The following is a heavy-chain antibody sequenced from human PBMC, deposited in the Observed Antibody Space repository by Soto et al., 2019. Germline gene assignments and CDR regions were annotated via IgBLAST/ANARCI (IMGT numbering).Heavy chain of an antibody. Sequence: GGSVRLSCAASGFTFSSYWMHWVRQAPGKGLVWVSRIKGDVSETNYADSVKGRFTISRDNAKNTLYLQLNSLRAEDTAVYYCLRGNSGYGNFDYSGQGTLVTGSS. CDR2: IKGDVSET. J-gene: IGHJ4*02. CDR1: GFTFSSYW. D-gene: IGHD5-12*01. V-gene: IGHV3-74*01. CDR3: LRGNSGYGNFDY.